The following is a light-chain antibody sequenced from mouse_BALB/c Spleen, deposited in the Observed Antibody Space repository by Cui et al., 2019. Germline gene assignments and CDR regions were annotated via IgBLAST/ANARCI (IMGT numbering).Light chain of an antibody. CDR1: TRVSY. Sequence: QMVLSQSSAILSASPGERVTMTCSASTRVSYMHWYQQKPGSSPKPWIYATSNLASGVPARFSGSGSGTSYSLTISRVEAEDAATYYCQQWSRNPYTFGSGTKLEIK. CDR3: QQWSRNPYT. CDR2: ATS. J-gene: IGKJ4*01. V-gene: IGKV4-72*01.